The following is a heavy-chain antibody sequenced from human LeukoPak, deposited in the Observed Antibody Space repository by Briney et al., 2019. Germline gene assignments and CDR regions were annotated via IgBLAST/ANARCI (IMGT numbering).Heavy chain of an antibody. CDR2: ISYDGSNK. J-gene: IGHJ6*02. Sequence: GGSLRLSCAASGFTFSSYGMHWVRQAPGKGLEWVAVISYDGSNKYYADSVKGRFTISRDNSKNSLYLQMNSLRAEDTAVYYCARVSSGGYCSGGSCYSYGMDVWGQGTTVTVSS. CDR1: GFTFSSYG. D-gene: IGHD2-15*01. CDR3: ARVSSGGYCSGGSCYSYGMDV. V-gene: IGHV3-30*03.